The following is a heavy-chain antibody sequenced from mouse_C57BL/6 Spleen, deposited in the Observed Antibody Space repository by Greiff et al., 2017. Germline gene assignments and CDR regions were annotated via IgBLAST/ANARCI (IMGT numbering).Heavy chain of an antibody. CDR3: ARSEDYGSSPAWFAY. CDR2: IYPGDGDT. D-gene: IGHD1-1*01. CDR1: GYAFSSYW. J-gene: IGHJ3*01. V-gene: IGHV1-80*01. Sequence: QVQLKQSGAELVKPGASVKISCKASGYAFSSYWMNWVKQRPGKGLEWIGQIYPGDGDTNYNGKFKGKATLTADKSSSTAYMQLSSLTSEDSAVYFCARSEDYGSSPAWFAYWGQGTLVTVSA.